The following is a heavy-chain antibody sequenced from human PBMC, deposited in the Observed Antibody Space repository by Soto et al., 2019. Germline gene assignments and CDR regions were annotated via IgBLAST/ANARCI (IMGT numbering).Heavy chain of an antibody. D-gene: IGHD1-26*01. V-gene: IGHV1-3*01. CDR1: VYTFTSYA. J-gene: IGHJ4*02. CDR3: ARAVPISIVGATTSLDY. CDR2: INAGNGNT. Sequence: ASVKVSCKASVYTFTSYAIHWVRQDPRQRLEWMGWINAGNGNTKYSQKFQGRVTITRDTSASTAYMELSSLRSEDTAVYYCARAVPISIVGATTSLDYWGQGTLVTVSS.